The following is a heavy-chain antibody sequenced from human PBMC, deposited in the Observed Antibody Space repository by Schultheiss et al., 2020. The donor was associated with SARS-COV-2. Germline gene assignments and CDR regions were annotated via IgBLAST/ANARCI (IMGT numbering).Heavy chain of an antibody. Sequence: GGSLRLSCAASGFTFSSYAMSWVRQAPGKGLEWVSVIYSGGSTYYADPVKGRFTISRDNAKNSLYLQMNSLRAEDTAVYYCARDRIAARSLRYMDVWGQGTTVTVSS. CDR1: GFTFSSYA. D-gene: IGHD6-6*01. J-gene: IGHJ6*02. CDR2: IYSGGST. CDR3: ARDRIAARSLRYMDV. V-gene: IGHV3-66*01.